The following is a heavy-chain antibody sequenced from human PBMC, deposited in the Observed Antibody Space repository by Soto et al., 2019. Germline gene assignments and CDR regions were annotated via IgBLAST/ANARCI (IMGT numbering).Heavy chain of an antibody. Sequence: PGGSLRLSCAASGFTFSSYGMHWVRQAPGKGLEWVAVIWYDGSNKYYADSVKGRFTISRDNSKNTLYLQMNSLRAEDTAVYYCARALPGIAAAGPTFDYWGQGSLVTVSS. CDR1: GFTFSSYG. D-gene: IGHD6-13*01. V-gene: IGHV3-33*01. J-gene: IGHJ4*02. CDR3: ARALPGIAAAGPTFDY. CDR2: IWYDGSNK.